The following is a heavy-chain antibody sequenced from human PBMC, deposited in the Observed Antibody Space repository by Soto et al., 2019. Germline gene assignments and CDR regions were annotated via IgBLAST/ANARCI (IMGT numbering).Heavy chain of an antibody. V-gene: IGHV1-69*13. CDR3: ARDGPPYSPTSGWFGP. J-gene: IGHJ5*02. Sequence: GPSLKVCCKAPRPTFSSYYITRERQARSQGLEWMGGISPSFGTPNYARKFQGRVTITADESTSTAYMELSSLRVEDTGVYYCARDGPPYSPTSGWFGPWGQGNLVKGSS. D-gene: IGHD6-13*01. CDR1: RPTFSSYY. CDR2: ISPSFGTP.